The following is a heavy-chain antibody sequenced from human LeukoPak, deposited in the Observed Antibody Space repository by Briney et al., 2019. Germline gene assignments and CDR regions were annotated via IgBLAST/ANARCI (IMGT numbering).Heavy chain of an antibody. V-gene: IGHV4-59*01. Sequence: SETLSLTCTVSGGSISSYYWSWIRQPPGKGLEWIGYIYYSGSTNYNPSLKSRVTIPVDTSKNQFSLRLSSVTAADTAMYYCARGFDYVWGSHRALGYWGQGTLVTVSS. CDR3: ARGFDYVWGSHRALGY. CDR1: GGSISSYY. CDR2: IYYSGST. J-gene: IGHJ4*02. D-gene: IGHD3-16*02.